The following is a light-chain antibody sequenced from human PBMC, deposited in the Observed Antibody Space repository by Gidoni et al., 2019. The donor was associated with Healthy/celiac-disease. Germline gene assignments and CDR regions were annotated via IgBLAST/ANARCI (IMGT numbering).Light chain of an antibody. V-gene: IGKV1-33*01. CDR3: QQYDNLPPYT. J-gene: IGKJ2*01. CDR2: DAS. CDR1: QDISNY. Sequence: DIQMTQSPSSLSASVGDRVTITCQTSQDISNYLNWYQQKPGKAHKLLIYDASNLEIGVPSRFSGSGSGKDFTFTISSLQPEDIATYYCQQYDNLPPYTFGQGTKLRIK.